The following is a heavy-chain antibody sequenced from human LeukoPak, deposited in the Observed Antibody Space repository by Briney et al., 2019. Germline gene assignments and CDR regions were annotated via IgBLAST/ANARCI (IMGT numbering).Heavy chain of an antibody. Sequence: GESLRLSCAASGFTFSSYAMSWVRQAPAKGLEWVSVISGTCGSTFYADSVKGRFNISRDNSKNTLYLQMNSMRAEDTAVYYCAKDRVLVTAIFIDYWGQGTLVTVSS. J-gene: IGHJ4*02. CDR2: ISGTCGST. V-gene: IGHV3-23*01. CDR3: AKDRVLVTAIFIDY. CDR1: GFTFSSYA. D-gene: IGHD2-21*02.